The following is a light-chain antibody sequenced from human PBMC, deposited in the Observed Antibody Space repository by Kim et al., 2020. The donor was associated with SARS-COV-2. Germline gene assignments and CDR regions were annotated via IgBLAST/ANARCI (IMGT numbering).Light chain of an antibody. CDR1: QGIRSY. Sequence: ASVGDGVTITCRASQGIRSYLAWYQQKPGKAPNLLIYAASTLQSGVPSRFSGSGSGTDFTLTISSLQPEDFATYYCQQLNSYPLTFGGGTKVDIK. CDR3: QQLNSYPLT. J-gene: IGKJ4*01. CDR2: AAS. V-gene: IGKV1-9*01.